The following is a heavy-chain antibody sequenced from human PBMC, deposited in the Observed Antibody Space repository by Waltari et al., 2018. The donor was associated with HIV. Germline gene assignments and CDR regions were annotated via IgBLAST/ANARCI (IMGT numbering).Heavy chain of an antibody. J-gene: IGHJ6*02. CDR1: GFTFSSYW. D-gene: IGHD3-3*01. Sequence: EVQLVESGGGLVQPGGSLRLSCAASGFTFSSYWMSWVRQAPGKGLRWLANIKQDGSENYYVDSVKGRFTMSRDNAKNSLYLQMNSLRAEDTAVYYWARITIFGVVNDYCMDVWGQGTTVTVSS. CDR2: IKQDGSEN. CDR3: ARITIFGVVNDYCMDV. V-gene: IGHV3-7*01.